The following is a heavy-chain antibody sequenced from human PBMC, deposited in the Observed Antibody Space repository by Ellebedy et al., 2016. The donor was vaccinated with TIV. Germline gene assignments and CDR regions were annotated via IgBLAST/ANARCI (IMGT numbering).Heavy chain of an antibody. CDR2: IRQEGDEI. D-gene: IGHD4-17*01. Sequence: GESLKISCAASGFNFRSYWMTWVRQAPGKGLEWVAKIRQEGDEIYYVESVKGRFTISRDNAKNSLLLQMNSLIVKATAVYYCARRASYGDYAVQVNPWFDPWGQGTLVTVSS. V-gene: IGHV3-7*01. CDR3: ARRASYGDYAVQVNPWFDP. CDR1: GFNFRSYW. J-gene: IGHJ5*02.